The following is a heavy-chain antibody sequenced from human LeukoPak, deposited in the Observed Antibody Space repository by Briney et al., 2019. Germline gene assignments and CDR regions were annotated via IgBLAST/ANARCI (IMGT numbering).Heavy chain of an antibody. J-gene: IGHJ4*02. V-gene: IGHV3-30*18. D-gene: IGHD6-19*01. CDR3: AKDRGEQWLVTSFDY. CDR2: ISYDGSNK. CDR1: GFTFSRNG. Sequence: GGSLRLSCAASGFTFSRNGMHWVRQAPGKGLEWVAVISYDGSNKYYVDSVKGRFTISRDNSKNTLYLQMHSLRPEDTAVYYCAKDRGEQWLVTSFDYWGQGTLVTVSS.